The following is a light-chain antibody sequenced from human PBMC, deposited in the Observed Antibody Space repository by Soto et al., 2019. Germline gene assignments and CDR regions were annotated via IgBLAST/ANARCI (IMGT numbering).Light chain of an antibody. J-gene: IGKJ2*01. Sequence: EIQMTQSPSTLSASVGDRVPITCRARQSISSCLAWYQQKPGKAPKLLIYKAASLESGGPSRFSGSGSGTEFTLTISSLQPDDFATYYCQQYNSYSPYTFGQGTKLEIK. CDR1: QSISSC. V-gene: IGKV1-5*03. CDR3: QQYNSYSPYT. CDR2: KAA.